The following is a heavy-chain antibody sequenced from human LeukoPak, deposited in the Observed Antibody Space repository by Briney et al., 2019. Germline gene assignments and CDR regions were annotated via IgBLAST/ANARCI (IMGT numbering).Heavy chain of an antibody. D-gene: IGHD2-15*01. V-gene: IGHV4-34*01. J-gene: IGHJ5*02. CDR1: GGSFSGYY. CDR2: INHSGNT. Sequence: SETLSLTCAVYGGSFSGYYWNWIRQPPLKGLEWIGEINHSGNTNYNPSLTSRVTISVDTSKNQFSLKLSSVTAADTAVYYCVRRRRILPFDPWGQGTLVTVSS. CDR3: VRRRRILPFDP.